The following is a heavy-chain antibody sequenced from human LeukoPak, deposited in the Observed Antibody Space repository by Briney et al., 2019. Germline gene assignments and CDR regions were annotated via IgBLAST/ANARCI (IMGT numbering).Heavy chain of an antibody. Sequence: ASVKVSCKASGYTFTSYGISWVRQAPGQGLEWMGWISAYNGNTNYAQKLQGRVTMTTDTSTSTAYMELRSLRSDDTAVYYCARDIVVVVAATRAIVFDYWGQGTLVTVSS. CDR1: GYTFTSYG. J-gene: IGHJ4*02. CDR3: ARDIVVVVAATRAIVFDY. V-gene: IGHV1-18*01. D-gene: IGHD2-15*01. CDR2: ISAYNGNT.